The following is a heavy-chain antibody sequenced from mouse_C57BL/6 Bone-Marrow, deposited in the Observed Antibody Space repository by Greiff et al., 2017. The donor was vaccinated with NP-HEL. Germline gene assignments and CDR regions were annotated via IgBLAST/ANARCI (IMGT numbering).Heavy chain of an antibody. V-gene: IGHV1-81*01. CDR2: IYPRSGNT. J-gene: IGHJ3*01. CDR3: ARGGYYGGTY. CDR1: GYTFTSYG. D-gene: IGHD2-3*01. Sequence: VQLQESGAELARPGASVKLSCKASGYTFTSYGISWVKQRTGQGLEWIGEIYPRSGNTYYNEKFKGKATLTADKSSSTAYMELRSLTSEDSAVYFCARGGYYGGTYWGQGTLVTVSA.